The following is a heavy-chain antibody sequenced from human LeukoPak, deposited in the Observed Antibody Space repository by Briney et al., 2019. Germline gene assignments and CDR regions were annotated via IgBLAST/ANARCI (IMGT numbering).Heavy chain of an antibody. CDR2: IYYSGST. Sequence: SETLSLTCTVSGGSISSYYWSWIRQPPGKGLEWIGYIYYSGSTNYNPSLKSRVTISVDTSKNQFSLKLSSVTAADTAVYYCARGPYRRNQKYYYYYMDVWGTGTTVTVSS. CDR3: ARGPYRRNQKYYYYYMDV. V-gene: IGHV4-59*01. CDR1: GGSISSYY. J-gene: IGHJ6*03. D-gene: IGHD1-26*01.